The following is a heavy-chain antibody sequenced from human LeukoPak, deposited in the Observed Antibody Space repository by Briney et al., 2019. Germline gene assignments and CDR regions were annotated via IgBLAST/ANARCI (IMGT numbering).Heavy chain of an antibody. CDR2: IDTDGSTT. D-gene: IGHD1-26*01. CDR3: ARTIGSKNAFDL. CDR1: RFTFSSYW. Sequence: ETGGSLRLSCAASRFTFSSYWMHWVRQAPGKGLVWVSRIDTDGSTTTYADSVKGRFTISRDNAKNTLYLQMNSLRAEDTAVYYCARTIGSKNAFDLWGQGTMVTVSS. J-gene: IGHJ3*01. V-gene: IGHV3-74*01.